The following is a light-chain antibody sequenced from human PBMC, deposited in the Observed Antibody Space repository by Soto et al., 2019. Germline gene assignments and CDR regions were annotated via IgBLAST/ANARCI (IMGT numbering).Light chain of an antibody. Sequence: ESVLTQSPGTLSLSPGERATLSCRASQSVTSSYLAWYQHKPGQAPRLLIYGASSRATGIPDRFSGSGSGTDFSLTISRLEPEDFAEYYCREYGSSPRTFGQGTKVEIK. CDR3: REYGSSPRT. CDR2: GAS. CDR1: QSVTSSY. V-gene: IGKV3-20*01. J-gene: IGKJ1*01.